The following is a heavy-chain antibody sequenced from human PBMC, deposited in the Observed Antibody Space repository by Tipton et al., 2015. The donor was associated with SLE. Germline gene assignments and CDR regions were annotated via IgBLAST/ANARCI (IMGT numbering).Heavy chain of an antibody. CDR2: SYYSGST. CDR3: ARWVPAPYYFDD. V-gene: IGHV4-59*11. CDR1: GGSISSHY. Sequence: TLSLTCTVSGGSISSHYWSWIRQPPGKGLEWIGYSYYSGSTNYNPSLKSRVTISVDTSKNQFSLKLRSVTAADTAVYYCARWVPAPYYFDDWGPGTLVTASS. J-gene: IGHJ4*02. D-gene: IGHD2-2*01.